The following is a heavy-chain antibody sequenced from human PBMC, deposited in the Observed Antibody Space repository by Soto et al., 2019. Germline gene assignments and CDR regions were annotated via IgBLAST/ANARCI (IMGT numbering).Heavy chain of an antibody. CDR3: ARGYCTTTICDPWFDP. D-gene: IGHD2-2*01. CDR2: IYPGDSDT. J-gene: IGHJ5*02. CDR1: GYSFTSYW. V-gene: IGHV5-51*01. Sequence: GESLKISCTGVGYSFTSYWIGWVRQMPGKGLEWMGIIYPGDSDTRYSPSFQGQVTFSADKSITTSYLQWSSLKASDTAMYYCARGYCTTTICDPWFDPWGQGTLVPVSS.